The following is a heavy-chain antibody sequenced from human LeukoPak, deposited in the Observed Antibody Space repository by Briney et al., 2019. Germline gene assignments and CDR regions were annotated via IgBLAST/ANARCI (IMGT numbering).Heavy chain of an antibody. CDR2: ISYDGSNK. J-gene: IGHJ4*02. D-gene: IGHD6-19*01. CDR1: GFTFSSYA. CDR3: ARDQNSSGWERVSYYFDY. V-gene: IGHV3-30-3*01. Sequence: GGSLRLSCAASGFTFSSYAMHWVRQAPGKGLEWVAVISYDGSNKYYADSVKGRFTISRDNSKNTLYLQMNSLRAEDTAVYYCARDQNSSGWERVSYYFDYWSRGTLVTVSS.